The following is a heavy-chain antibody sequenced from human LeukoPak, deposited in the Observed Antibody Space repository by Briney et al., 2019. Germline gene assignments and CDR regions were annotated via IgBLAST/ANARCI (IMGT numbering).Heavy chain of an antibody. Sequence: MAADTLYLTCIGSGGSISSQDWSWIGQPAGKVLDWLGRIYTSGSTNYNPSLKSRVTMSVDTSKNQFSLKLSSVTAADTAVYYCARDTDYYDSSGYNYWGQGTLVTVSS. J-gene: IGHJ4*02. CDR2: IYTSGST. CDR3: ARDTDYYDSSGYNY. V-gene: IGHV4-4*07. CDR1: GGSISSQD. D-gene: IGHD3-22*01.